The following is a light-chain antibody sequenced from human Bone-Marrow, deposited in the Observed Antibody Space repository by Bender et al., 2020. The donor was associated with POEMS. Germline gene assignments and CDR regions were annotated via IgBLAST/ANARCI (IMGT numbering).Light chain of an antibody. J-gene: IGLJ3*02. CDR1: DSNIGSNY. Sequence: QSALTQPPSASGSPGQRVTISCSGGDSNIGSNYVHWYQQVPGMAPKLLVYANNQRPSGVPDRFSGSKSGTSASLAISDIQSEDEGDYYCSSWDDSLSGWVFGGGTKLTVL. CDR2: ANN. V-gene: IGLV1-47*02. CDR3: SSWDDSLSGWV.